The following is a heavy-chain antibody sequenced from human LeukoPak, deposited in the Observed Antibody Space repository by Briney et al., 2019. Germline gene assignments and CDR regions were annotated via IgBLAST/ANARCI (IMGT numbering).Heavy chain of an antibody. J-gene: IGHJ6*02. D-gene: IGHD2-15*01. CDR2: INPNSGGT. CDR3: AREVVGYYYYYGMDV. V-gene: IGHV1-2*06. Sequence: GASVKVSCKASGYTFTGYYMHWVRQAPGQGLEWMGRINPNSGGTNYAQKFQGRVTMTRDTSIGTAYMELSRLRSGDTAVYYCAREVVGYYYYYGMDVWGQGTTVTVSS. CDR1: GYTFTGYY.